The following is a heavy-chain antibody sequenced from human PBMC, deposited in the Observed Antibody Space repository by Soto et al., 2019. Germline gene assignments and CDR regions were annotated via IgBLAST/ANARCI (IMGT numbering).Heavy chain of an antibody. V-gene: IGHV1-18*01. CDR3: AGSSSFYSPFDY. CDR2: SNAYNGNT. D-gene: IGHD2-2*01. CDR1: GYTFSSYG. Sequence: ASVKVSCKASGYTFSSYGISWVRQAPGQGLEWRGWSNAYNGNTNYAQKFQGRVTITTDTSTSTAYMELKSLRSDDTAVYYCAGSSSFYSPFDYWGQGTLVTVSS. J-gene: IGHJ4*01.